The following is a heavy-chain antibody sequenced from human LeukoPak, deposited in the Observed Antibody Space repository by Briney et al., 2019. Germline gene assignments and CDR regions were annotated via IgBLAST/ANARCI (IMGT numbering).Heavy chain of an antibody. J-gene: IGHJ5*02. CDR2: INHSGST. Sequence: SETLSLTCAVYGGSFSGYYWSWIRQPPGKGLEWIGEINHSGSTNYNPSLKSRVTISVDTSKNQFSLKLSSVTAADTAVYYCASRYDFWSGPNWFDPWGQGTLVTVSS. D-gene: IGHD3-3*01. CDR3: ASRYDFWSGPNWFDP. V-gene: IGHV4-34*01. CDR1: GGSFSGYY.